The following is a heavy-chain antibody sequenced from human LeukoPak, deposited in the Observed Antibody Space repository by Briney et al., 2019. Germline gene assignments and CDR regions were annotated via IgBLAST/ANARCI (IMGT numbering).Heavy chain of an antibody. CDR2: ISYDGSNK. D-gene: IGHD3-22*01. J-gene: IGHJ3*02. CDR1: GFTFSSYG. V-gene: IGHV3-30*18. CDR3: AKLLDPYYYDSGDAFDI. Sequence: GGSLRLSCAASGFTFSSYGMHWVRQAPGKGLEWVAVISYDGSNKYYADSVKGRFTISRDNSKNTLYLQMNSLRAEDTAVYYCAKLLDPYYYDSGDAFDIWGQGTMVTVSS.